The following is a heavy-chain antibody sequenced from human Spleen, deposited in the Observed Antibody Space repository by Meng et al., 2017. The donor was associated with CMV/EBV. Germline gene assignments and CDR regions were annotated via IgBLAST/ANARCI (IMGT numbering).Heavy chain of an antibody. Sequence: LSLTCAASGFTFSSYEMNWVRQAPGKGLEWVAFITGSGSATFYADSVKGRFTISRDNAKNSLFLQMNSLGVEDTGVYYCARDLRFRFGSWGQGTLVTVSS. CDR1: GFTFSSYE. V-gene: IGHV3-48*03. CDR3: ARDLRFRFGS. CDR2: ITGSGSAT. J-gene: IGHJ4*02. D-gene: IGHD3-16*01.